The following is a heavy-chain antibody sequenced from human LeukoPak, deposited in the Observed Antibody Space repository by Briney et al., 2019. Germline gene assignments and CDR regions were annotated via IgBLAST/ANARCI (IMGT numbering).Heavy chain of an antibody. V-gene: IGHV4-39*02. CDR1: GVSISSSNSY. D-gene: IGHD6-6*01. J-gene: IGHJ4*02. CDR3: AREFFEYSSSSWFYLYDY. Sequence: SETLSLTCTVSGVSISSSNSYWGWIRQPPGKGLEWIGSIYYTGNTYYNASLKSRVTISIDTSKNQISLRLTSVTATDTAMYYCAREFFEYSSSSWFYLYDYWGQGTLVTVSS. CDR2: IYYTGNT.